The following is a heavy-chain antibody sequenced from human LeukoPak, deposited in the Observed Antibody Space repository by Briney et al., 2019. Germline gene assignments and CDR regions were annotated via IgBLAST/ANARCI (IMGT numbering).Heavy chain of an antibody. J-gene: IGHJ6*04. CDR3: ASSIYDILTGYYYHCYYYYGMDV. D-gene: IGHD3-9*01. V-gene: IGHV1-69*13. CDR1: GGTLTNFA. Sequence: SVNVSRKASGGTLTNFANSWVRQAPGQGGEGMGGIIPTFGTSDSAQSLQGRVTITPEESTSTAYMELRSLRYDDTDVYYCASSIYDILTGYYYHCYYYYGMDVWGKGTTVTVSS. CDR2: IIPTFGTS.